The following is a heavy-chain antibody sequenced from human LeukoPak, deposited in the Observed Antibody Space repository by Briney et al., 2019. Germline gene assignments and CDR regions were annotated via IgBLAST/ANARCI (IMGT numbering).Heavy chain of an antibody. V-gene: IGHV3-21*01. D-gene: IGHD5-12*01. J-gene: IGHJ4*02. CDR3: ARSASGYDY. CDR1: GFTFRSFS. Sequence: GGSLRLSCAASGFTFRSFSMAWVRQAPGKGLEWVSTISSGSTYIYYADSVKGRFTISRDDANNSLYLQMNSLRAEDTAVYYCARSASGYDYWGQGTLVTVSS. CDR2: ISSGSTYI.